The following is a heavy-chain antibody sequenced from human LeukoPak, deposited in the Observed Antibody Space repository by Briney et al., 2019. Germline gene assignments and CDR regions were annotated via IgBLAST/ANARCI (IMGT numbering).Heavy chain of an antibody. Sequence: PSETLSLTCTGSGYSISSGYYWGWIRPPPGKGLEWIGSIYHSGSTYYNPSLKSRVTISVETSKNQFSLKLSSVTAADTAVYYCARARREMVDYWGQGTLVTVSS. CDR2: IYHSGST. J-gene: IGHJ4*02. D-gene: IGHD5-24*01. CDR3: ARARREMVDY. V-gene: IGHV4-38-2*02. CDR1: GYSISSGYY.